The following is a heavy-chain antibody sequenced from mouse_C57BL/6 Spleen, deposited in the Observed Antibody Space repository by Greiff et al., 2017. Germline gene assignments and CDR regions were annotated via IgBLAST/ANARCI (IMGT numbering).Heavy chain of an antibody. CDR1: GYTFTSYW. V-gene: IGHV1-53*01. CDR3: ARWVYGRSYWYFDV. CDR2: INPSNGGT. D-gene: IGHD1-1*02. Sequence: VQLQQPGTELVKPGASVKLSCKASGYTFTSYWMHWVKQRPGQGLEWIGNINPSNGGTNYNEKFKSKATLTVDKSSSTVYMQLSSLTSEDSAVYYCARWVYGRSYWYFDVWGTGTTVTVSS. J-gene: IGHJ1*03.